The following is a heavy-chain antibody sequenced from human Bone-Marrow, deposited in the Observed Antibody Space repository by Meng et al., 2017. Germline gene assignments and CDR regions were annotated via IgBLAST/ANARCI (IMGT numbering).Heavy chain of an antibody. CDR2: ISSSGRTI. CDR1: GFTCSDLY. CDR3: AREPGYGEEGFDY. D-gene: IGHD5-18*01. Sequence: ELPVGGGGGWATPGVSLVLSPAASGFTCSDLYMCLIRPPPGKGLVWVSDISSSGRTIYYTASVKGRFTISRDNAKNSLYLQMNSLRAEDTAVYYCAREPGYGEEGFDYWGQGTLVTVSS. J-gene: IGHJ4*02. V-gene: IGHV3-11*01.